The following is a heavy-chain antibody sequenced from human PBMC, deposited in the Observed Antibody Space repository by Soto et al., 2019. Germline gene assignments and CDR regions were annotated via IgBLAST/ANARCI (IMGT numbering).Heavy chain of an antibody. D-gene: IGHD6-13*01. CDR3: ARSGPPGYSSSTHNWFDP. CDR1: GDSVSSNSAA. CDR2: TYYRSKWYN. V-gene: IGHV6-1*01. Sequence: PSQTLSLTCAISGDSVSSNSAAWNWIRQSPSRGLEWLGRTYYRSKWYNDYAVSVKSRITINPDTSKNQFSLQLNSVTPEDTAVYYCARSGPPGYSSSTHNWFDPWGQGTLVTVSS. J-gene: IGHJ5*02.